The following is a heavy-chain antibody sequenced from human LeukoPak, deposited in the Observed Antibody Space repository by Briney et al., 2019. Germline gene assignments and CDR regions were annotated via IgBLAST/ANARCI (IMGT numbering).Heavy chain of an antibody. CDR1: GGSFTNYY. D-gene: IGHD1/OR15-1a*01. V-gene: IGHV4-34*01. Sequence: SETLSLTCNVSGGSFTNYYWSWIRQTPEKGLEWIGQINHSGDTSYNPSLRSRITLSVDRSKNQFSLKATSVTAADTGVYYCARGPGTVGLSPWGQGTLVTVSS. J-gene: IGHJ5*02. CDR3: ARGPGTVGLSP. CDR2: INHSGDT.